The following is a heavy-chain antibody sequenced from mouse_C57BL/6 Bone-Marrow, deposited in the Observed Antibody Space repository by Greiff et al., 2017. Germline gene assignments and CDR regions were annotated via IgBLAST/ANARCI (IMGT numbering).Heavy chain of an antibody. CDR2: ISDGGSYT. Sequence: EVHLVESGGGLVKPGGSLKLSCAASGFTFSSYAMSWVRQTPEKRLEWVATISDGGSYTYYPDNVKGRFTISRDNAKNNLYLQMSHLKSEDTAMYYCARGSNWDVAYWGQGTLVTVSA. CDR3: ARGSNWDVAY. V-gene: IGHV5-4*01. J-gene: IGHJ3*01. CDR1: GFTFSSYA. D-gene: IGHD4-1*01.